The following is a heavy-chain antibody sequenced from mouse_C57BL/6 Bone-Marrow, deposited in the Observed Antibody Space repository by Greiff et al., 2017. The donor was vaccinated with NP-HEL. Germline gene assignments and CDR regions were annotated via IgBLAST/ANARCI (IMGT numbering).Heavy chain of an antibody. CDR1: GFTFSDYY. CDR3: ARGSNDWYFDV. D-gene: IGHD2-5*01. Sequence: EVKLVESGGGLVQPGGPLKLSCAASGFTFSDYYMYWVRQTPEKRLEWVAYISNGGGSTYYPDNAKNTLYLQMSRLKSEDTAMYYCARGSNDWYFDVWGTGTTVTVSS. V-gene: IGHV5-12*01. J-gene: IGHJ1*03. CDR2: ISNGGGST.